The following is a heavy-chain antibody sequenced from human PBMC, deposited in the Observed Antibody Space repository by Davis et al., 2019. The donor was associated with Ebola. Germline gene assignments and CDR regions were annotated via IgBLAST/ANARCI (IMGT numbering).Heavy chain of an antibody. CDR1: GYTFTSYG. CDR2: ISAYNGNT. J-gene: IGHJ6*02. Sequence: AASVKVSCRASGYTFTSYGISWVRQAPGQGLEWMGWISAYNGNTNYAQKLQGRVTMTTDTSTSTAYMELRSLRSDDTAVYYCARVPGGITGMYYYYGMDVWGQGTTVTVSS. D-gene: IGHD1-20*01. CDR3: ARVPGGITGMYYYYGMDV. V-gene: IGHV1-18*01.